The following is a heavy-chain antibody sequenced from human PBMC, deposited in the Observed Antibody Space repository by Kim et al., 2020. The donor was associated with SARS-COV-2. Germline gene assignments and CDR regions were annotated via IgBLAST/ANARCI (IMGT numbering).Heavy chain of an antibody. J-gene: IGHJ4*02. Sequence: YDPPFQGQVTISADKAITTAYLQWSSLTASDTAMYYCARLEGAVSPFDYWGQGTLVTVSS. D-gene: IGHD6-19*01. CDR3: ARLEGAVSPFDY. V-gene: IGHV5-51*01.